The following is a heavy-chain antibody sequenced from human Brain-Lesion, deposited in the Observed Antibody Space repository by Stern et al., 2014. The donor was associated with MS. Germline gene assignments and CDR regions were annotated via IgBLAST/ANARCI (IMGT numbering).Heavy chain of an antibody. CDR1: GGSVSSTSYA. CDR2: IYYSGNT. CDR3: AGEEDIRYCSGGSCTVNWFDP. V-gene: IGHV4-39*01. J-gene: IGHJ5*02. Sequence: QVQLVESGPGLVKPSETLSLTCTVAGGSVSSTSYAWAWIRQPPGKGLEWIGTIYYSGNTYYSPSHKSRLPISLDPSKNRFSLRLRLGTAADTAVYYCAGEEDIRYCSGGSCTVNWFDPWGQGTLVTVSS. D-gene: IGHD2-15*01.